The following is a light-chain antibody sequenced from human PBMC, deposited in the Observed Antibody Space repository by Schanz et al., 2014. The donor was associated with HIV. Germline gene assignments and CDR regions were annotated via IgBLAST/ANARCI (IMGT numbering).Light chain of an antibody. CDR1: QSVSSNY. J-gene: IGKJ2*01. V-gene: IGKV3-20*01. Sequence: EIVLTQSPATLSLSPGERATLSCRASQSVSSNYLAWYQQKPGQAPRLVIYGASIRATGIPDRFSGSGSGTDFTLTISRLEPEDSAVYYCQQYGSSYTFGQGTKLEIK. CDR3: QQYGSSYT. CDR2: GAS.